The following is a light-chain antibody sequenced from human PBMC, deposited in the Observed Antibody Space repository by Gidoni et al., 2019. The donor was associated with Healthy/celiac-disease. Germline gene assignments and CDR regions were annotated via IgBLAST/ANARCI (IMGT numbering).Light chain of an antibody. V-gene: IGKV3D-15*01. CDR1: PSVSSN. J-gene: IGKJ1*01. CDR2: CAS. Sequence: DIVMTQSPAPLSVSPGEKATLTCRASPSVSSNLAWYQQKPGQAPRLLIYCASTRATGLPARFSGSGSGTEFTLTISSLQAEDFAVYYCQQYNNWPRGFGQGTKVEIK. CDR3: QQYNNWPRG.